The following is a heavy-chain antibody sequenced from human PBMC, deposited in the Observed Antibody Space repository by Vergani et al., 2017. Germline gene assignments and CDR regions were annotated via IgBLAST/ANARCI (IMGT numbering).Heavy chain of an antibody. CDR1: GFTFSSYG. CDR3: ARPVGGFWSGYYTGYFDY. CDR2: ISYDGSNK. Sequence: QVQLVESGGGVVQPGRSLRLSCAASGFTFSSYGMHWVRQAPGKGLEWVAVISYDGSNKYYADSVKGRFTISSDNSKNTLYLQMNSLRAEDTAVYYCARPVGGFWSGYYTGYFDYWGQGTLVTVSS. V-gene: IGHV3-30*03. J-gene: IGHJ4*02. D-gene: IGHD3-3*01.